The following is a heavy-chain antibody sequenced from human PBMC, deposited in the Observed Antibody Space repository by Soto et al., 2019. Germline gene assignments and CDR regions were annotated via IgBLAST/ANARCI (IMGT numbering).Heavy chain of an antibody. CDR2: IYYSGST. D-gene: IGHD2-2*01. J-gene: IGHJ4*02. V-gene: IGHV4-59*01. Sequence: QVQLQESGPGLVKPSETLSLTCTVSGGSISSYYWSWNRQPPGKGLEWIGYIYYSGSTNYNPSLKSRVTISVDTSKNQFSLKLSSVTAADTAVYYCARHLRSTSRYYFDYWGQGTLVTVSS. CDR1: GGSISSYY. CDR3: ARHLRSTSRYYFDY.